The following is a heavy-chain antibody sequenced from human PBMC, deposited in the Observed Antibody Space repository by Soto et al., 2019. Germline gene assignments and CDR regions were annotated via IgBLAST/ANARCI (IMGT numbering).Heavy chain of an antibody. D-gene: IGHD2-21*02. CDR1: GFSLSTGGVG. CDR3: AHSRCGGDCLQSYSSHYYYGMDV. V-gene: IGHV2-5*02. CDR2: IYWDDDK. Sequence: QITLKESGPALVKPTQTLTLTCTISGFSLSTGGVGVGWIRQPPGKALEWLALIYWDDDKRYSPSLRSRLTIPKDTPKKQVVLTLTNIDPVDTATYYCAHSRCGGDCLQSYSSHYYYGMDVWGQGTTVTVSS. J-gene: IGHJ6*02.